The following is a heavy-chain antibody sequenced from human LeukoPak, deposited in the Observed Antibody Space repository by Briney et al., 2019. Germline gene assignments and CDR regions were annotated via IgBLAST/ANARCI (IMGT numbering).Heavy chain of an antibody. D-gene: IGHD6-13*01. CDR1: GGSISSSNW. CDR3: ARLAAAGPETLDY. Sequence: SETLSLTCAVSGGSISSSNWWSWVRQPPGKGLEWIGEIYHSGSTNYNPSLKSRVTISVDKSKSQFSLKLSSVTAADTAVYYCARLAAAGPETLDYWGQGTLVTVSS. CDR2: IYHSGST. J-gene: IGHJ4*02. V-gene: IGHV4-4*02.